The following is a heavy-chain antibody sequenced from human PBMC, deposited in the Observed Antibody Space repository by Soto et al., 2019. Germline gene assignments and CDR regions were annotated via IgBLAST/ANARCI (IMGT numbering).Heavy chain of an antibody. CDR1: GDTFSGDA. CDR2: IIPIFCTA. J-gene: IGHJ6*02. CDR3: ARADCSGGSCPGYYYGMDV. V-gene: IGHV1-69*13. D-gene: IGHD2-15*01. Sequence: SLKGSWKASGDTFSGDAISWVRQAPGQGLEWMGGIIPIFCTANYAQKFQGRFTITADESTSTAYMELSSLRSEDTAVYYCARADCSGGSCPGYYYGMDVWGQGTTVTVSS.